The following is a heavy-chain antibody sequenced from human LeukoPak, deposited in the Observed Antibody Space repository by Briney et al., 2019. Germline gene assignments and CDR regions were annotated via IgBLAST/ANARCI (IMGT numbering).Heavy chain of an antibody. V-gene: IGHV3-21*01. D-gene: IGHD2-2*01. CDR2: ISSSSSYI. J-gene: IGHJ6*02. CDR1: GFTFSSYS. CDR3: ARDHPLPYLGVYCSSTSCRGLYGMDV. Sequence: GGSLRLSCAASGFTFSSYSMNWVRQAPGKGLEWVSSISSSSSYIYYADSVKGRFTISRDNAKNSLYLQMNSLRAEDTAVYYCARDHPLPYLGVYCSSTSCRGLYGMDVWGQGTTVTVSS.